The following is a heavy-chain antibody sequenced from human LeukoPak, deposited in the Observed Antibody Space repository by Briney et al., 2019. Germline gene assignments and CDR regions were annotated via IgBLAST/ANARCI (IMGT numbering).Heavy chain of an antibody. D-gene: IGHD3-10*01. CDR3: ARGITVVRGVIIPPFGY. CDR2: MNPNSGNT. Sequence: ASVKVSCKASGYTFTSYDINWVRQATGQGLEWMGWMNPNSGNTGYAQKFQGRVTMTRNTSISTAYMELSSLRSEDTAVYYCARGITVVRGVIIPPFGYWGQGTLVTVSS. J-gene: IGHJ4*02. CDR1: GYTFTSYD. V-gene: IGHV1-8*01.